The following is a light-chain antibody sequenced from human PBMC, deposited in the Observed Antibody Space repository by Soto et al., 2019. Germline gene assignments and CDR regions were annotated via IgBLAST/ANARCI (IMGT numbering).Light chain of an antibody. CDR1: SSDVGAYNH. J-gene: IGLJ3*02. V-gene: IGLV2-14*01. CDR2: DVN. Sequence: QSALTQPASVSGSPGQSITISCTGTSSDVGAYNHVSWYQQHPGKAPKLMIYDVNNRPSGVSDRFSGSQSGNTASLTISGLQAEDEADYYCSSYTSSSSLNWVFGGGTKLTVL. CDR3: SSYTSSSSLNWV.